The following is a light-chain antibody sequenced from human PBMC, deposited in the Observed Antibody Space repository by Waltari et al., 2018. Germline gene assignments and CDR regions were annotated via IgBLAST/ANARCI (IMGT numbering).Light chain of an antibody. CDR1: QSVSSF. V-gene: IGKV3-11*01. J-gene: IGKJ3*01. CDR2: EAS. Sequence: EVVLTQSPATLSLSPGERATLSCRASQSVSSFLAWYQQKPGQAPRLLIYEASNRATGIPARFSGSGSGTDFTLTISSLEPEDFAVYYCQQRSNVLFAFGPGTKVDFK. CDR3: QQRSNVLFA.